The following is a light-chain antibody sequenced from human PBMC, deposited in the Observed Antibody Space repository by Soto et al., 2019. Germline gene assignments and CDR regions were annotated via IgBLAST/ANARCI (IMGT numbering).Light chain of an antibody. V-gene: IGLV1-51*01. CDR1: SSNIGGNS. J-gene: IGLJ1*01. Sequence: HSLLTQPPSVYAAPGRRATISCSGSSSNIGGNSVSWYQQLPVTALKFLIYDDDKRPSGIPDRFSGSKSGTSATLGVTGLQTVDQPDYYCGPVHSMLNSYVSATGTKGTVL. CDR2: DDD. CDR3: GPVHSMLNSYV.